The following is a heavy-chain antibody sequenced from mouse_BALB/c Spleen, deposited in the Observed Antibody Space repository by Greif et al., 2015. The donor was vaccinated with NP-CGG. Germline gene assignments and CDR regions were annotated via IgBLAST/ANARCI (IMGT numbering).Heavy chain of an antibody. CDR3: ASSYYYGSSYYAMDY. Sequence: QESGAELAKPGASVKMSYKASGYTFTSYWMHWVKQRPGQGLEWIGYINPSTGYTEYNQKFKDKATLTADKSSSXAYMQLSSLTSEVSAVYYCASSYYYGSSYYAMDYWGQGTSVTVSS. CDR2: INPSTGYT. CDR1: GYTFTSYW. V-gene: IGHV1-7*01. D-gene: IGHD1-1*01. J-gene: IGHJ4*01.